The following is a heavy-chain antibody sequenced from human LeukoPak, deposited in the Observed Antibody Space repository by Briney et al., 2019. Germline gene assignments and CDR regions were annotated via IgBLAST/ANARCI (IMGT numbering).Heavy chain of an antibody. D-gene: IGHD7-27*01. CDR3: AREEWPGDKIDY. CDR2: ISAYNGNT. Sequence: ASVKVSCKASGYTFTSYYMHWVRQAPGQGLEWMGWISAYNGNTNYAQKLQGRVTMTTDTSTSTAYMELRSLRSDDTAVYYCAREEWPGDKIDYWGQGTLVTVSS. J-gene: IGHJ4*02. CDR1: GYTFTSYY. V-gene: IGHV1-18*04.